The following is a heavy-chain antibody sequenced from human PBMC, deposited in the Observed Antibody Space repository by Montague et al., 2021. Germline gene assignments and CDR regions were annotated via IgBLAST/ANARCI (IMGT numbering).Heavy chain of an antibody. CDR3: ARVTDSSSYYWGAFDI. CDR2: IYYRGST. Sequence: TLSLTCTVSGGSISSGGYYWSWIRQHPGKGLEWIGYIYYRGSTYYNPSLKSRVSISVDTSKNQFSLKLSSVTAADTAVYYCARVTDSSSYYWGAFDIWGQGTMVTVSS. V-gene: IGHV4-31*03. D-gene: IGHD3-22*01. CDR1: GGSISSGGYY. J-gene: IGHJ3*02.